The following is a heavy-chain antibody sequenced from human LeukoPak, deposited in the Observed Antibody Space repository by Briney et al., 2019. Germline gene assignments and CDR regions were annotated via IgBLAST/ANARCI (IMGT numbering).Heavy chain of an antibody. J-gene: IGHJ5*02. V-gene: IGHV4-59*01. CDR2: HSHSGSA. D-gene: IGHD1-26*01. Sequence: SEILSLTCTVSGGSISSYYWGWIRQPPGKGLEWIGTHSHSGSAYYNPSLRSRITMSLDTSENQLSLKLSSVTAADTAVYYCARDRWELLGNWFDPWGQGTLVTVSS. CDR1: GGSISSYY. CDR3: ARDRWELLGNWFDP.